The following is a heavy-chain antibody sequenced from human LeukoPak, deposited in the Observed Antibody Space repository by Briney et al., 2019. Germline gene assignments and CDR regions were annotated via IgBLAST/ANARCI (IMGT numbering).Heavy chain of an antibody. J-gene: IGHJ2*01. Sequence: GGSLRLSCAASGFTFSSYAMNWVRQAPGKGLEWASSISGGSNNINYAGSVKGRFTTSRDNSQNTLYLQMNSLRADDTAVYYCAKDQGTAIFGMIIPDWYFDLWGRGTLVTVSS. CDR1: GFTFSSYA. V-gene: IGHV3-23*01. CDR3: AKDQGTAIFGMIIPDWYFDL. D-gene: IGHD3-3*01. CDR2: ISGGSNNI.